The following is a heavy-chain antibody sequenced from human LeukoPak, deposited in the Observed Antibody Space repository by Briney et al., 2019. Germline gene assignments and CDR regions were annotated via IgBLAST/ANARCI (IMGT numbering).Heavy chain of an antibody. J-gene: IGHJ6*02. V-gene: IGHV1-69*13. CDR3: AREGPQKEYSGYDYAHYYYYGMDV. D-gene: IGHD5-12*01. Sequence: GASVKVSCKASGGTFSSYAISWVRQAPGQGLEWMGGIIPIFGTASYAQKFQGRVTITADESTSTAYMELSSLRSEDTAVYYCAREGPQKEYSGYDYAHYYYYGMDVWGQGTTVTVSS. CDR1: GGTFSSYA. CDR2: IIPIFGTA.